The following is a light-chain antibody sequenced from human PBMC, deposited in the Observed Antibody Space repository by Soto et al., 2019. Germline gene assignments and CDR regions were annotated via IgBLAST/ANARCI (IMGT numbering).Light chain of an antibody. J-gene: IGKJ1*01. CDR2: GAS. CDR3: QQYGSSPAWT. V-gene: IGKV3-20*01. CDR1: QSVSSSY. Sequence: EIVLTQSPGTLSLSPGERATLSCRASQSVSSSYLAWYQQKPGQAPRLLIYGASSRATGLPDRFSGSWSGTDFTLTISRLEHEDFAVYYCQQYGSSPAWTFGQGTKVEIK.